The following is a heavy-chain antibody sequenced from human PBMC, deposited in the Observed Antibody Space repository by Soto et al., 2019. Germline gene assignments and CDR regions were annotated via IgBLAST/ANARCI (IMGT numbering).Heavy chain of an antibody. CDR1: GGTFSSYA. D-gene: IGHD3-22*01. Sequence: GASVKVSCKASGGTFSSYAISWVRQAPGQGLEWMGGIIPIFGTANYAQKFQGRVTITADESTSTAYMELSSLRSEDTAVYYCARDSIPKMYYYDSSGPEDAFAFWGQGSLVTVSS. CDR3: ARDSIPKMYYYDSSGPEDAFAF. CDR2: IIPIFGTA. J-gene: IGHJ3*01. V-gene: IGHV1-69*13.